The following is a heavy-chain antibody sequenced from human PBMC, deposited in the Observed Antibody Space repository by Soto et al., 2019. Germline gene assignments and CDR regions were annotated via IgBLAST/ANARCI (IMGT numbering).Heavy chain of an antibody. CDR2: IIPVFGTA. J-gene: IGHJ6*02. Sequence: QVQLVQSGAEVKKPGSSVKVSCKASGDSFRSYAISWVRQAPGQGLEWMGGIIPVFGTANYAQKFQGRVTMTADKSTSTVNMQLSSLRSEDTAVYYCARGDTAMVRGYYYFGMDVWGQGTTATVSS. D-gene: IGHD5-18*01. CDR1: GDSFRSYA. CDR3: ARGDTAMVRGYYYFGMDV. V-gene: IGHV1-69*06.